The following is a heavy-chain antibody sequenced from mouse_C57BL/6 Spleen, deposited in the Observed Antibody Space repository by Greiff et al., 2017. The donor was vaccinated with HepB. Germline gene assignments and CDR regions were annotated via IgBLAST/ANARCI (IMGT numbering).Heavy chain of an antibody. CDR2: IDPSDSYT. CDR1: GYTFTSYW. D-gene: IGHD2-1*01. CDR3: AKADYGNYFDY. J-gene: IGHJ2*01. V-gene: IGHV1-69*01. Sequence: QVQLKQPGAELVMPGASVKLSCKASGYTFTSYWMHWVKQRPGQGLEWIGEIDPSDSYTNYNQKFKGKSTLTVDKSSSTAYMQLSSLTSEDSAVYYCAKADYGNYFDYWGQGTTLTVSS.